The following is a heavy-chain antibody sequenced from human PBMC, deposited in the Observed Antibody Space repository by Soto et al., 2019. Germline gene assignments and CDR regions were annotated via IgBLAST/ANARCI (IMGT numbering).Heavy chain of an antibody. Sequence: GGSLRLSCAASGFTFSSYAMSWVRQAPGKGLEWVSAISGSGGSTYYADSVKGRFTISRDNSKNTLYLQMNSLRAEDTAVYYCAKGTGKTYYYYGMDVWGQGTTVTSP. V-gene: IGHV3-23*01. CDR3: AKGTGKTYYYYGMDV. CDR1: GFTFSSYA. CDR2: ISGSGGST. D-gene: IGHD1-1*01. J-gene: IGHJ6*02.